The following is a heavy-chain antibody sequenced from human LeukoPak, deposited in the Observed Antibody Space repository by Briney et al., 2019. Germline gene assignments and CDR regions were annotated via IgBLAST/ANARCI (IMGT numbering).Heavy chain of an antibody. CDR3: ARRLVEMATIGLYYYYGMDV. CDR2: IIPIFGTA. CDR1: GGTFSSYA. V-gene: IGHV1-69*05. J-gene: IGHJ6*02. D-gene: IGHD5-24*01. Sequence: SVKVSCKASGGTFSSYAISWVRQAPGQGLEWMGGIIPIFGTANYAQKFQGRVTITTDESTSTAYMELSSLRSEDTAVYYCARRLVEMATIGLYYYYGMDVWGQGTTVTVSS.